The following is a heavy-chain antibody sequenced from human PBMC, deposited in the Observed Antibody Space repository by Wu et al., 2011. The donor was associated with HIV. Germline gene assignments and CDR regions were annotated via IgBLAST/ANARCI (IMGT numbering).Heavy chain of an antibody. Sequence: QVQLLQSGAEVKRPGSSVKVSCKASGGTFSTYAISWIRQAPGQGLEWVGWIMPFFGSPTYAQNFQGRVTITADTSTSTAYLELSSLKSEDTAMYYCARGKPRFFGEDGFDIWAKGTMVTVSS. V-gene: IGHV1-69*14. CDR3: ARGKPRFFGEDGFDI. D-gene: IGHD3-10*01. CDR1: GGTFSTYA. J-gene: IGHJ3*02. CDR2: IMPFFGSP.